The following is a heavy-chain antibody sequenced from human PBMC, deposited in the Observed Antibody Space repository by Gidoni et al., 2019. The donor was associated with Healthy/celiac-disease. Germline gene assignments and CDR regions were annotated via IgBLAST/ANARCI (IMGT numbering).Heavy chain of an antibody. J-gene: IGHJ4*02. CDR1: GGSISSGRYY. D-gene: IGHD3-10*01. V-gene: IGHV4-61*02. Sequence: QVQLQESGPGMVKPSQTMSRTRTVSGGSISSGRYYWSWIRQPAGKGLEWIGRIYTSGSTNYNPSLKSRVTISVDTTKNQFSLKLSSVTAAGTAVYYCARDESPYGSGSYFYWGQGTLVTVSS. CDR3: ARDESPYGSGSYFY. CDR2: IYTSGST.